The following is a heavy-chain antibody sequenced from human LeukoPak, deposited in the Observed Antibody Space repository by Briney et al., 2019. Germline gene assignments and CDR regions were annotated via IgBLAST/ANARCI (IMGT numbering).Heavy chain of an antibody. Sequence: SVKVSCKASGGTFISYAISWVRQAPGQGLEWMGGIIPIFGTANYAQKFQGRVTITADESTSTAYMELSSLRSEDTAVYYCAISATERNYFDYWGQGTLVTVSS. CDR3: AISATERNYFDY. CDR2: IIPIFGTA. J-gene: IGHJ4*02. CDR1: GGTFISYA. V-gene: IGHV1-69*13. D-gene: IGHD1-1*01.